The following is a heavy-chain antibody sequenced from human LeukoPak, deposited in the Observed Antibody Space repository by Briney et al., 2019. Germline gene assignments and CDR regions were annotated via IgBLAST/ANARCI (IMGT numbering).Heavy chain of an antibody. V-gene: IGHV3-53*04. D-gene: IGHD1-26*01. CDR3: AREGGSYPDAFDI. CDR1: GFTVSSNY. Sequence: GGSLGLSCAASGFTVSSNYMSWVRQAPGKGLEWVSVIYSGGSTYYADSVKGRFTISRHNSKNTLYLQMNSLRAEDTAVYYCAREGGSYPDAFDIWGQGTMVTVSS. J-gene: IGHJ3*02. CDR2: IYSGGST.